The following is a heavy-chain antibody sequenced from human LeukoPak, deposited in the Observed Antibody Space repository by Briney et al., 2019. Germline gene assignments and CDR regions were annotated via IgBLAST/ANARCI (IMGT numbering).Heavy chain of an antibody. CDR2: IKQDGSNK. CDR1: GFTFSTYW. Sequence: PGGSLRLSCAASGFTFSTYWMTWVRQTPGKGLEWVANIKQDGSNKYYADSVKGRFTISRDNSKNTLYLQMNSLRAEDTAVYYCARDSIYDGAFDIWGQGTMVTVSS. V-gene: IGHV3-7*01. J-gene: IGHJ3*02. CDR3: ARDSIYDGAFDI. D-gene: IGHD3-16*01.